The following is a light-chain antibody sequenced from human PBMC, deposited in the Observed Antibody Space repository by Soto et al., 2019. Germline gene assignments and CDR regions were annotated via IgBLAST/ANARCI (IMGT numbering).Light chain of an antibody. CDR3: SSYTSFKTLV. V-gene: IGLV2-14*01. CDR2: DAT. J-gene: IGLJ1*01. CDR1: SSDVGGYKY. Sequence: QSALTQPASVSESPGQSITISCTGSSSDVGGYKYVSWYQQHPGKAPKLLIYDATNRPSGVSNRFSGSKSGYTASLTISGLQSEDEADYYCSSYTSFKTLVFGTGTKLTVL.